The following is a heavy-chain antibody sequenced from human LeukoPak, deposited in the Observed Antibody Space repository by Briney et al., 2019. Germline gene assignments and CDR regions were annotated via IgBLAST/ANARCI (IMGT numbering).Heavy chain of an antibody. CDR1: GYTFTSYG. CDR2: IIPIFGTA. V-gene: IGHV1-69*06. D-gene: IGHD5-18*01. Sequence: SVKVSCKASGYTFTSYGISWVRQAPGQGLEWMGGIIPIFGTANYAQKFRGRVTITADKSTSTAYMELSSLRSEDTAVYYCARTGIQLWLPHYYYYMDVWGKGTTVTVSS. J-gene: IGHJ6*03. CDR3: ARTGIQLWLPHYYYYMDV.